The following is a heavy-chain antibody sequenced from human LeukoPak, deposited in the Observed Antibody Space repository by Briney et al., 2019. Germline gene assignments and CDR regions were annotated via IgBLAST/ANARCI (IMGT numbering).Heavy chain of an antibody. CDR1: GFTFSSYG. D-gene: IGHD2-2*01. V-gene: IGHV3-30*18. J-gene: IGHJ4*02. CDR3: AKANVKNIVVVPAATNGY. Sequence: GGSLRLSCAASGFTFSSYGMHWVRQAPGKGLEWAAVISYDGSNKYYADSVKGRFTISRDNSKNTLYLQMNSLRAEDTAVYYCAKANVKNIVVVPAATNGYWGQGTLVTVSS. CDR2: ISYDGSNK.